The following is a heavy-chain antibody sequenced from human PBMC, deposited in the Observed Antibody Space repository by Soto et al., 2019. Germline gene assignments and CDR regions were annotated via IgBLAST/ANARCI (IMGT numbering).Heavy chain of an antibody. V-gene: IGHV3-33*01. Sequence: QVQLVESGGGVVQPGRSLRLSCAASGFTFSSYGMHWVRQAPGKGLEWVAVIWYDGSNKYYADSVKGRFTISRDNSKKTLYLQMTSLRAEDTAVYYCARSDLSTVTTPDFDYWGQGTLVTVSS. CDR2: IWYDGSNK. D-gene: IGHD4-17*01. CDR3: ARSDLSTVTTPDFDY. J-gene: IGHJ4*02. CDR1: GFTFSSYG.